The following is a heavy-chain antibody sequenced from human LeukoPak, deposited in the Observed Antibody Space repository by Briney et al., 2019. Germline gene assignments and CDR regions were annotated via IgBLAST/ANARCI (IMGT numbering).Heavy chain of an antibody. CDR2: MYGSGAR. J-gene: IGHJ2*01. CDR1: EFNVSNNY. D-gene: IGHD4-23*01. V-gene: IGHV3-53*01. Sequence: GGSLRLSCVASEFNVSNNYMSWVRQAPGKGLEWVSVMYGSGARYYAASMNGRFTISRDNSKNTLYLQMNSLRGDDTAVYYCARFYGGFANHWRFDLWGRGTLVTVSS. CDR3: ARFYGGFANHWRFDL.